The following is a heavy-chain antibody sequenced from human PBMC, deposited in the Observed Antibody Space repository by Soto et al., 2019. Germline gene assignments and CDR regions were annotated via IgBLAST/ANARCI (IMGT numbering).Heavy chain of an antibody. CDR1: GDTFTFYS. D-gene: IGHD3-10*01. Sequence: QVQLVQSGAEAKKPGSSVRVSCKASGDTFTFYSINWVRQVPGLGLEWMGRINPILSMSNYAQRFQGRVTMTADKPTSTAYMELSSLRSEDTAMYYCASSYGSGYRAFDYWGQGALVTVSS. CDR2: INPILSMS. V-gene: IGHV1-69*02. J-gene: IGHJ4*02. CDR3: ASSYGSGYRAFDY.